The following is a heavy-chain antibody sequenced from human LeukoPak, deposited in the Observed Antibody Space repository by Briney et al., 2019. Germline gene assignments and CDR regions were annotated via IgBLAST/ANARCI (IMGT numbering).Heavy chain of an antibody. J-gene: IGHJ1*01. D-gene: IGHD6-6*01. V-gene: IGHV1-46*01. CDR2: INPSSGST. Sequence: ASVKVSCKASGYTFTSYYMHWVRQAPGQGLEWMGIINPSSGSTSYAQKFQGRVTMTRDTSTSTVYTELNSLRSEDTAVYYCARGRSIAARPGYFQHWGQGTLVSVSS. CDR3: ARGRSIAARPGYFQH. CDR1: GYTFTSYY.